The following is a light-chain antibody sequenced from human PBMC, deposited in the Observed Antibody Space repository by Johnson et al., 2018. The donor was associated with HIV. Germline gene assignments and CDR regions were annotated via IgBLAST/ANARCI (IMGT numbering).Light chain of an antibody. CDR3: GTWDSSLSAYV. J-gene: IGLJ1*01. CDR1: VSNIESYF. Sequence: QSALTQPPSVSAAPGQTVNISCSGNVSNIESYFVSWYQQLPGAAPTLLIYEDNKRPSGIPDRFSGSKSGATATLGITGLQPGDEADYYCGTWDSSLSAYVFGTGTKVTVL. CDR2: EDN. V-gene: IGLV1-51*02.